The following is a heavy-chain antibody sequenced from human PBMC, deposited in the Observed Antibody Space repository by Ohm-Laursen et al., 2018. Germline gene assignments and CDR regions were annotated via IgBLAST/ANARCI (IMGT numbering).Heavy chain of an antibody. V-gene: IGHV3-23*01. CDR3: AAQWLEIYYYYGMDV. D-gene: IGHD6-19*01. Sequence: SLRLSCAASGLTLKSYSMNWVRQAPGKGLEWVSAISGSGGSTYYADSVKGRFTISRDNSKNTLYLQMNSLRAEDTAVYYCAAQWLEIYYYYGMDVWGQGTTVTVSS. CDR2: ISGSGGST. CDR1: GLTLKSYS. J-gene: IGHJ6*02.